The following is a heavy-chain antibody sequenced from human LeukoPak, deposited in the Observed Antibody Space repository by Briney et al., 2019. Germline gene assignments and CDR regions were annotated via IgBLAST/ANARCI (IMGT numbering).Heavy chain of an antibody. Sequence: GGSLRLSCAASGFTFSSYAMSWVRQAPGKGLEWVSAISGSGGGTYYADSVKGRFTTSRDNSKNTLYLQMNSLRAEDTAVYYCAKGRTFIAVAAYDWGQGTLVTVSS. CDR3: AKGRTFIAVAAYD. CDR2: ISGSGGGT. D-gene: IGHD6-19*01. V-gene: IGHV3-23*01. J-gene: IGHJ4*02. CDR1: GFTFSSYA.